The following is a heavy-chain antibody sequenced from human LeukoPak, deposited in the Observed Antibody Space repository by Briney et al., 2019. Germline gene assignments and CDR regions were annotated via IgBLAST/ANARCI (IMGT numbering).Heavy chain of an antibody. D-gene: IGHD4-17*01. CDR2: IYYSGST. V-gene: IGHV4-59*08. CDR3: ARHGGDYVVDY. CDR1: TGSIGSYY. J-gene: IGHJ4*02. Sequence: SETLSLTCTVSTGSIGSYYWSWIRQPPGKGLEWIGYIYYSGSTYYNPSLKSRVTISVDTSKNQFSLKLSSVTAADTAVYYCARHGGDYVVDYWGQGTLVTVSS.